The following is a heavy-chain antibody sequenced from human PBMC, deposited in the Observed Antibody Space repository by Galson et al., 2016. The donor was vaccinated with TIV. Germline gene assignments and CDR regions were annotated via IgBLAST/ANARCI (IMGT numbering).Heavy chain of an antibody. D-gene: IGHD3-10*01. J-gene: IGHJ6*02. CDR2: IREYSGNK. V-gene: IGHV1-18*04. Sequence: SVKVSCKASGYTFSNYGISWVRQAPGQGLEWMGWIREYSGNKNYAQNLQGRVTMTRDTSMSTVYMELRSQRSDDTAVYYCTKDRGSMTKFRVFDYYFGMDVWGQGTTVTVSS. CDR3: TKDRGSMTKFRVFDYYFGMDV. CDR1: GYTFSNYG.